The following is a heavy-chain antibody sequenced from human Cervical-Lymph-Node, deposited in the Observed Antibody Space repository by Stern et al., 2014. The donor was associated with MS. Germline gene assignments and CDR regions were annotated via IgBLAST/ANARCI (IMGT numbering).Heavy chain of an antibody. V-gene: IGHV4-61*02. Sequence: VQLVESGPGLVKPSQTLSLTCTVSGGSISSGSYYWSWIRQPAGKGLEWIGRIYTSGSTNYTPSLRGRVTISVDTSKTRSSLKLSSVTAADTAVYYCARDCRLRYFDNYGMDVWGQGTTVTVSS. CDR3: ARDCRLRYFDNYGMDV. CDR2: IYTSGST. CDR1: GGSISSGSYY. J-gene: IGHJ6*02. D-gene: IGHD3-9*01.